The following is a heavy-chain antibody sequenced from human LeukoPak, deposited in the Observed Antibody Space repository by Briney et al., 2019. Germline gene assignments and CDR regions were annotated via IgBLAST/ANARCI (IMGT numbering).Heavy chain of an antibody. D-gene: IGHD2-2*01. V-gene: IGHV3-33*01. CDR3: ARDRGSTRYDY. CDR1: GFTFSNHG. Sequence: SGRSLRLSCAASGFTFSNHGMHWVRQAPGKGLEWVAVIWYDGSNQYYADSVKGRFTISRDNSKNTLYLQMDSLRVEDTAVYYCARDRGSTRYDYWGQGTLVTVSS. J-gene: IGHJ4*02. CDR2: IWYDGSNQ.